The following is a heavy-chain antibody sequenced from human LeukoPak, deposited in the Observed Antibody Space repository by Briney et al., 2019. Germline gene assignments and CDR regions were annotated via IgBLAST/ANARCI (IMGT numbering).Heavy chain of an antibody. Sequence: GGSLRLSCAASGFTFSDYYMSWIRQAPGKGLEWVSSISSSSSYIYYADSVKGRFTISRDNAKNSLYLQMNSLRAEDTAVYYCARVQANIAARPTNDYWGQGTLVTVSS. CDR1: GFTFSDYY. V-gene: IGHV3-11*06. CDR2: ISSSSSYI. D-gene: IGHD6-6*01. J-gene: IGHJ4*02. CDR3: ARVQANIAARPTNDY.